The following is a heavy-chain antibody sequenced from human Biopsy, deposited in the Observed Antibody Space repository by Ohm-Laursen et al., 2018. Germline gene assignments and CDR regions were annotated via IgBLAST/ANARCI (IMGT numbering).Heavy chain of an antibody. V-gene: IGHV6-1*01. CDR2: TYYRTQWFF. CDR1: GDSISNKDAA. D-gene: IGHD1-1*01. J-gene: IGHJ5*02. CDR3: ARETPTGIPFNWFDP. Sequence: PSQTLSLTCAISGDSISNKDAAWDWIRRSPSRGLEWLGGTYYRTQWFFDYAVFVRSRISIKPDTSKNQFSLELNSVTPEDTAVYFCARETPTGIPFNWFDPWGQGTLVTVSS.